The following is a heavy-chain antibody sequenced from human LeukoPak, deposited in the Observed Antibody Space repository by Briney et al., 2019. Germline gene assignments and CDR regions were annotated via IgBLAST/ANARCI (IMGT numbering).Heavy chain of an antibody. D-gene: IGHD2-15*01. V-gene: IGHV3-66*02. CDR1: GFSVSNNY. CDR2: LYSGGNS. Sequence: PGGSLRLSCAASGFSVSNNYMSWVRQAPGKGLEWVSVLYSGGNSYYADSVKGRFTISRDNSKNTLYLQMNSLRAEDTAVYYCAKDDGVGAADYWGQGTLVTVSS. J-gene: IGHJ4*02. CDR3: AKDDGVGAADY.